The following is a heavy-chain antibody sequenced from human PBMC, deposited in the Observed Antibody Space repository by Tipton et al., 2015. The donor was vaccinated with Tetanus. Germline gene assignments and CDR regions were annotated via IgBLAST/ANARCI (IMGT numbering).Heavy chain of an antibody. V-gene: IGHV4-39*01. CDR2: IYDTGNV. J-gene: IGHJ3*02. Sequence: TLSLTCTVSGGSISRTNYYWGWIRQPPGKGLEWIGSIYDTGNVYYNPPLTSRVTMSIDTAKIQFSLSLRSVTAADTAVYYCARLSSSANDAHGFDSWGQGTMVAVSS. CDR1: GGSISRTNYY. CDR3: ARLSSSANDAHGFDS. D-gene: IGHD3-22*01.